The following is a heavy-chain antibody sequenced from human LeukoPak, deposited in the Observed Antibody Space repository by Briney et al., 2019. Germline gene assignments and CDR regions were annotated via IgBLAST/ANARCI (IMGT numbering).Heavy chain of an antibody. CDR3: VLRHYGGLLAN. D-gene: IGHD4-23*01. J-gene: IGHJ4*02. CDR1: GFTFTRYD. Sequence: GKSLRLSCAASGFTFTRYDMHWVRQAPGKGLEWVAVVSNDETNKDYANSVKGRFTIARDNSKNTLYLQMNSLRVEDTAVYYFVLRHYGGLLANWGQGALVTPSS. CDR2: VSNDETNK. V-gene: IGHV3-30*04.